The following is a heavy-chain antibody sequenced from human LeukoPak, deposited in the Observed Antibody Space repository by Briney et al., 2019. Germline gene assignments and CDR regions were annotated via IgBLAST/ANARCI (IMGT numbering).Heavy chain of an antibody. J-gene: IGHJ4*02. CDR1: GFRFSGYW. CDR3: ARGDSYDSFDY. CDR2: IKVDGSEK. V-gene: IGHV3-7*04. Sequence: GGPLRLSCAASGFRFSGYWMTWVRQAPGKGLEGVANIKVDGSEKYYVDSVKGRFIIFRDNVKNSLFLQMNSLRVEDTAEYYCARGDSYDSFDYWGQGTLVTVSS. D-gene: IGHD3-16*01.